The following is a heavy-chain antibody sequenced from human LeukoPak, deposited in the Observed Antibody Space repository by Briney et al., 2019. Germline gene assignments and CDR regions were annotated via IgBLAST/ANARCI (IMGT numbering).Heavy chain of an antibody. V-gene: IGHV3-23*01. D-gene: IGHD5-18*01. J-gene: IGHJ4*02. CDR2: ISWNSGSI. CDR3: AKDADTATHFDY. CDR1: GFTFSSYA. Sequence: PGGSLRLSCAASGFTFSSYAMSWVRQAPGKGLEWVSGISWNSGSIGYADSVKGRFTISRDNSKNTLYLQMNSLRAEDTAVYYCAKDADTATHFDYWGQGTLVTVSS.